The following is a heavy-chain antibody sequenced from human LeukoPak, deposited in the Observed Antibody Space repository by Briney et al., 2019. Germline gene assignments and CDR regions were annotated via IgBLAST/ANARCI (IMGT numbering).Heavy chain of an antibody. J-gene: IGHJ6*03. V-gene: IGHV1-69*10. CDR1: GGTFSRNA. CDR3: ARGPQRYYYYYYMDV. Sequence: ASVTVSCKASGGTFSRNAISWVRQAPGQGLEWMGGIIPIFGVTNYAQKFQGRVTITADKSTSTAYMELSSLRSEDTAVYYCARGPQRYYYYYYMDVWGKGTTVTVSS. CDR2: IIPIFGVT.